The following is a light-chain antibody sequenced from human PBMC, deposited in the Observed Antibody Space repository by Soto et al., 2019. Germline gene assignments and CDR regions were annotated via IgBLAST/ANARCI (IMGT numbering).Light chain of an antibody. CDR2: AAS. J-gene: IGKJ3*01. Sequence: DIQMTQSPSSVSASVGDRVTITCRARQRISNWVAWYQQKPGKAPNLLIYAASTLQSGATSRFSGSGSGTDFILTISSLQPEDSATYYCQQASSFPFTFGPGTKVDV. V-gene: IGKV1-12*01. CDR3: QQASSFPFT. CDR1: QRISNW.